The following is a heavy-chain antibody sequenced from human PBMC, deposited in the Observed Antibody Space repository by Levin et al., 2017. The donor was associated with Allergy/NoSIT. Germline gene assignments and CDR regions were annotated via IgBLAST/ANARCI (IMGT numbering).Heavy chain of an antibody. CDR3: ARDIGGYSGYDV. D-gene: IGHD5-12*01. Sequence: PGGSLRLSCKASGYTLSSYYMHWVRQAPGQGLEWMGIINPSGGSTTYAQKFHGRVTMTSDTSTSTVYMELRSLRSEDTAVYYCARDIGGYSGYDVWGQGTLVTVSS. V-gene: IGHV1-46*01. CDR1: GYTLSSYY. CDR2: INPSGGST. J-gene: IGHJ4*02.